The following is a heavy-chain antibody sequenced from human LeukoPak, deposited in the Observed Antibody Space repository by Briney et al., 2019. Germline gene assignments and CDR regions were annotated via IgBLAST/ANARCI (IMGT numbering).Heavy chain of an antibody. D-gene: IGHD1-1*01. Sequence: PSETLSLTCTVSGGSISSYYWSWIRQPPGKGLEWIGYISYSGSTNFNPSLKSRVTISIDTSKNQLSLRLSSVTAADTAVYYCAREGTGGTNLNWFDPWGQGTLVTVSS. CDR3: AREGTGGTNLNWFDP. CDR1: GGSISSYY. V-gene: IGHV4-59*01. J-gene: IGHJ5*02. CDR2: ISYSGST.